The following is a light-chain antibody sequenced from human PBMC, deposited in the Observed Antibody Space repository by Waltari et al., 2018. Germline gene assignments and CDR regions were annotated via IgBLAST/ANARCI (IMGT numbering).Light chain of an antibody. J-gene: IGLJ3*02. Sequence: NFMLTQPHSVSESPGKTVTISCTRSSGSIASNYVQWYQQRPGSSPTAVIYEDNQRPSGFPDRFSGSIDRSSNSASLTTAGLKTEDEADYYCQSYDNRNHWVFGGGTKLTVL. CDR3: QSYDNRNHWV. CDR1: SGSIASNY. CDR2: EDN. V-gene: IGLV6-57*01.